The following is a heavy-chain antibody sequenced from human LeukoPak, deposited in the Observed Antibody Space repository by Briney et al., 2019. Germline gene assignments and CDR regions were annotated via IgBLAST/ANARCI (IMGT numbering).Heavy chain of an antibody. V-gene: IGHV4-39*07. CDR2: IYFSGST. D-gene: IGHD3-3*01. J-gene: IGHJ3*02. CDR3: AREGVEDLRFLEWGGAFDM. Sequence: PSETLSLTCTVSGGSISSSSYYWGWIRQPPGKGLEWIGCIYFSGSTYYNPSLKSRVTISVDTSKNQFSLKLRSVTAADTAVYYCAREGVEDLRFLEWGGAFDMWGQGTMVTVSS. CDR1: GGSISSSSYY.